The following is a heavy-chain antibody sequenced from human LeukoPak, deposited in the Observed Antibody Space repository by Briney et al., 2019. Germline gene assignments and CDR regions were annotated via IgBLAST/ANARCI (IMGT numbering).Heavy chain of an antibody. CDR3: ARDRYYYDSSGYLLDY. V-gene: IGHV4-61*02. J-gene: IGHJ4*02. CDR1: GGSISSGSYY. D-gene: IGHD3-22*01. Sequence: SQTLSLTCAVSGGSISSGSYYWSWLRQPAGMGLEWIGRIYTSGSTNYNPSLKSRVTMSVDTSKNQFSLKLSSVTAADTAVYYCARDRYYYDSSGYLLDYWGQGTLVTVSS. CDR2: IYTSGST.